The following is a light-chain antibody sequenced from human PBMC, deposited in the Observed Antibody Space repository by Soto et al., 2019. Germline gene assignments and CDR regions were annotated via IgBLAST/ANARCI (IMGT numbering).Light chain of an antibody. J-gene: IGKJ2*01. Sequence: ETVLTQSPGTLSLSPGERATLSCRASQSVGSSFLAWYQQKPGQPPRLLIYGASSRASGIPDRFSGSGSGTDFPLSISRLEPEDFAVYYCQQHTSSPPAYTFGQGTKLEIQ. CDR3: QQHTSSPPAYT. V-gene: IGKV3-20*01. CDR2: GAS. CDR1: QSVGSSF.